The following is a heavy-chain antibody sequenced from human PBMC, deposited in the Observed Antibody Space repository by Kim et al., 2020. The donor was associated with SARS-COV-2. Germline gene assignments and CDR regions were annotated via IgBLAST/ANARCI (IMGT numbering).Heavy chain of an antibody. D-gene: IGHD6-19*01. V-gene: IGHV1-2*02. Sequence: NYAPKCQGRVTRTRDTSTHTAYMELSRLRSDDTAVYYCASMYYGASSGLDYWGQGTLVTVSS. J-gene: IGHJ4*02. CDR3: ASMYYGASSGLDY.